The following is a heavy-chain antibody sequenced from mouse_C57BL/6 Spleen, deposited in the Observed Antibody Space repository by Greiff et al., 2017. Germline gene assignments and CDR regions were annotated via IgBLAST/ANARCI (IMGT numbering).Heavy chain of an antibody. V-gene: IGHV1-54*01. D-gene: IGHD2-5*01. CDR3: AKYSNYVGFAY. Sequence: QVQLQQSGAELVRPGTSVKVSCKASGYAFTNYLIEWVKQRPGQGLEWIGVINPGSGGTNYNEKFKGKATLTADKSSSTAYIQLSSLTSEDSAVYFCAKYSNYVGFAYWGQGTLVTVSA. CDR1: GYAFTNYL. CDR2: INPGSGGT. J-gene: IGHJ3*01.